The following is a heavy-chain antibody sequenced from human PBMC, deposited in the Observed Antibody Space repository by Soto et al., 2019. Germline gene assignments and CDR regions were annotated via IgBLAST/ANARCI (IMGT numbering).Heavy chain of an antibody. V-gene: IGHV3-9*01. CDR1: GFTFDDYA. D-gene: IGHD2-2*01. Sequence: GGSLRLSCAASGFTFDDYAMHWVRQAPGKGLEWVSGISWNTGNIGYADSVKGRFTISRDNAKNSLYLQMNSLRAEDTALYFCAKARYQLLSYYMDVWGKGTTVTVSS. CDR2: ISWNTGNI. CDR3: AKARYQLLSYYMDV. J-gene: IGHJ6*03.